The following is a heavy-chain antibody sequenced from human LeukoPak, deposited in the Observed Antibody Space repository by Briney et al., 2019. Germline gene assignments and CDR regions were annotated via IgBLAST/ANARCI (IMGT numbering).Heavy chain of an antibody. D-gene: IGHD3-16*02. Sequence: SETLSLTCAVYGGSFSGYYWSWIRQPPGTGLEWIGEINHSGSTNYNPSLKSRVTISVDTSKNQFSLKLSSVTAADTAVYYCARGFFLGVWGSYRYYFDYWGQGTLVTVSS. V-gene: IGHV4-34*01. CDR1: GGSFSGYY. J-gene: IGHJ4*02. CDR2: INHSGST. CDR3: ARGFFLGVWGSYRYYFDY.